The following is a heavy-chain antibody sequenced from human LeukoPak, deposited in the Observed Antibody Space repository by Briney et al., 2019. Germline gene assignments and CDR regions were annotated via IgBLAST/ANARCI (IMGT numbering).Heavy chain of an antibody. J-gene: IGHJ4*02. Sequence: GGSLRLSCAASGFTFSSYSMNWVRQAPGKGLEWVSSISSSSSYIYYADSVKGRFTISRDNAKNSLYLQMNSLRAEDTAVYYCARDPESSSLLAGYWGQGTLVTVSS. V-gene: IGHV3-21*01. CDR3: ARDPESSSLLAGY. D-gene: IGHD6-6*01. CDR1: GFTFSSYS. CDR2: ISSSSSYI.